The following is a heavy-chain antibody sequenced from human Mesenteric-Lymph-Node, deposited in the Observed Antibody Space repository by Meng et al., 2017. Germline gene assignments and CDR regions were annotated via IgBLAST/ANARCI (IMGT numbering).Heavy chain of an antibody. V-gene: IGHV3-23*01. CDR3: TRGGYSSSWFWVY. Sequence: GESLKISCAAFGFTFSNYWMTWVRQAPGKGLEWVSAISGSGGSTYYADFVKGRFTISRDNFKNTLYLQMNSLRAEDTAVYYCTRGGYSSSWFWVYWGQGSLVTVSS. CDR1: GFTFSNYW. D-gene: IGHD6-13*01. J-gene: IGHJ4*02. CDR2: ISGSGGST.